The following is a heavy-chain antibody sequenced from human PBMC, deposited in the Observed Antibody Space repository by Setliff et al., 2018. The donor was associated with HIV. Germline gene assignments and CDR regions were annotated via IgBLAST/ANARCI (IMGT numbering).Heavy chain of an antibody. J-gene: IGHJ6*03. D-gene: IGHD3-16*01. V-gene: IGHV1-69*02. CDR3: ARCGAGEWHLYMDV. Sequence: SVKVSCKASGGTFSSYTINWVRQAPGQGLEWMGRSVPILGIGNDEQAQKFKGRVTFTADKSTSTVYMELSSLRSEDTAVYYCARCGAGEWHLYMDVWGKGTAVTVSS. CDR2: SVPILGIG. CDR1: GGTFSSYT.